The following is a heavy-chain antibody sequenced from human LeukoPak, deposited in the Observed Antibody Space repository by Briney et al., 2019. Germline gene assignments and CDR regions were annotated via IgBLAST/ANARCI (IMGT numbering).Heavy chain of an antibody. V-gene: IGHV1-8*03. D-gene: IGHD3-22*01. Sequence: ASVKVSCKASGYTFTSYDINWVRQATGQGLEWMGWMNPNSGNTGYAQKFQGRVTITRNTSISTAYMELSSLRSEDTAVYYCARTQVNYDSSVFFFFDPWGQGTLVTVSS. CDR3: ARTQVNYDSSVFFFFDP. CDR1: GYTFTSYD. CDR2: MNPNSGNT. J-gene: IGHJ5*01.